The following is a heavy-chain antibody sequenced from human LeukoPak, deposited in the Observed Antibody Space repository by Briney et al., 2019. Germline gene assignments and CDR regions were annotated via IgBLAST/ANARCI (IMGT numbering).Heavy chain of an antibody. CDR2: MNPNSGNT. CDR3: ARVRVLLWFGTHDHYGMDV. V-gene: IGHV1-8*01. D-gene: IGHD3-10*01. CDR1: GYTFTSYD. J-gene: IGHJ6*02. Sequence: ASVKVSCKASGYTFTSYDINWVRQATGQGLEWMGWMNPNSGNTGYAQKFQGRVTMTRNTSISTAYMELSSLRSEDTAVYYCARVRVLLWFGTHDHYGMDVWGQGTTVTVSS.